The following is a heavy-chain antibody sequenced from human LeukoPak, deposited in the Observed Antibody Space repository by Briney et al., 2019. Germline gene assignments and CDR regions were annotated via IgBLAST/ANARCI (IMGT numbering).Heavy chain of an antibody. CDR3: ARDLWFGELNWFDP. Sequence: PSETLSLTCTVSGGSISSGGYYWSWIRQPPGKGLEWIGYIYYSGSTNYNPSLKSRVTISVDTSKNQFSLKLNSVTAADTAVYYCARDLWFGELNWFDPWGQGTLVTVSS. CDR2: IYYSGST. D-gene: IGHD3-10*01. CDR1: GGSISSGGYY. J-gene: IGHJ5*02. V-gene: IGHV4-61*08.